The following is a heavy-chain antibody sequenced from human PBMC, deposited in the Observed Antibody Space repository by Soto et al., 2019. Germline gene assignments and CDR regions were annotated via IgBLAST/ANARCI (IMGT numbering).Heavy chain of an antibody. D-gene: IGHD3-10*01. CDR1: GFTFSSYS. Sequence: EVQLVESGGGLVQPGGSLRLSCAASGFTFSSYSMNWVRQAPGKGLEWVSYISSSSSTIYYADSVKGRFTISRDNAKNSLYLQMNSLRDEDTAVYYCARGHPPAITMVRGGWYFDLWGRGTLVTVSS. CDR2: ISSSSSTI. J-gene: IGHJ2*01. V-gene: IGHV3-48*02. CDR3: ARGHPPAITMVRGGWYFDL.